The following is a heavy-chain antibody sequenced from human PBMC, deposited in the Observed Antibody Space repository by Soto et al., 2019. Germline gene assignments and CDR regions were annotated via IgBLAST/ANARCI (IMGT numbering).Heavy chain of an antibody. Sequence: VQLLESGGGLVQPGGSLRLSCAASGFTFSSYAMTWVRQAPGKGLEWVSTISGSGGITHYADSVKGRITISRDRSKNTLYLQMSSLRAEDTAVYYCAKSGPGYCTSASCPLDYWGQGTLVTVSA. CDR3: AKSGPGYCTSASCPLDY. D-gene: IGHD2-2*01. CDR1: GFTFSSYA. J-gene: IGHJ4*02. CDR2: ISGSGGIT. V-gene: IGHV3-23*01.